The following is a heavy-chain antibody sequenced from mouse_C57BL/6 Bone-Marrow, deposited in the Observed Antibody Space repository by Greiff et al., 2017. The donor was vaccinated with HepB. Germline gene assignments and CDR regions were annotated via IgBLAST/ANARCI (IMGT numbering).Heavy chain of an antibody. V-gene: IGHV1-81*01. Sequence: VQRVESGAELARPGASVKLSCKASGYTFTSYGISWVKQRTGQGLEWIGEIYPRSGNTYYNEKFKGKATLTADKSSSTAYMELRSLTSEDSAVYFCARWVTTVVAEVYYFDYWGQGTTLTVSS. CDR3: ARWVTTVVAEVYYFDY. CDR1: GYTFTSYG. CDR2: IYPRSGNT. D-gene: IGHD1-1*01. J-gene: IGHJ2*01.